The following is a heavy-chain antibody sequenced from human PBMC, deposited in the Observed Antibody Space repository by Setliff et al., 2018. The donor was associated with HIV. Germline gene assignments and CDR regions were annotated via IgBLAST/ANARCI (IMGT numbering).Heavy chain of an antibody. D-gene: IGHD6-19*01. CDR2: MNPNSGNT. J-gene: IGHJ4*02. CDR1: GYTFTSYD. CDR3: ARASRWLVFDY. V-gene: IGHV1-18*01. Sequence: ASVKVSCKASGYTFTSYDINWVRQATGQGLEWMGWMNPNSGNTNYAQKLQGRVTMTTDTSTSTAYMELRSLRSDDTAVYYCARASRWLVFDYWGQGTLVTVSS.